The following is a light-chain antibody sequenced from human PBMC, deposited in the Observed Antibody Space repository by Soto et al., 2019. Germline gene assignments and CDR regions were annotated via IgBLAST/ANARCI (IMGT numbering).Light chain of an antibody. CDR2: GAS. J-gene: IGKJ1*01. CDR3: QQYNRYSGM. CDR1: QSINNW. Sequence: DIQMTQSPLTLSASVGDRVTITCRASQSINNWLAWYQQKPGKAPKLLLYGASSRDSGVPPRFSGSGYGTEFTLSIGSLQPDDFATYYCQQYNRYSGMFGQGTKVEV. V-gene: IGKV1-5*01.